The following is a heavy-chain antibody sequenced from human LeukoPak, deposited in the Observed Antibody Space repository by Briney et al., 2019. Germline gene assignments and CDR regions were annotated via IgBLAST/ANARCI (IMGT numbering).Heavy chain of an antibody. CDR2: INPSGGST. Sequence: ASVKVSCKAYGYTFTSYYMHWVRQAPGQGLEWMGIINPSGGSTSYAQKFQGRVTMTRDTSTSTVYMELSSLRSEDTAVYYCARGRGAVAGLLGAFDIWGQGTMVTVSS. D-gene: IGHD6-19*01. V-gene: IGHV1-46*01. J-gene: IGHJ3*02. CDR3: ARGRGAVAGLLGAFDI. CDR1: GYTFTSYY.